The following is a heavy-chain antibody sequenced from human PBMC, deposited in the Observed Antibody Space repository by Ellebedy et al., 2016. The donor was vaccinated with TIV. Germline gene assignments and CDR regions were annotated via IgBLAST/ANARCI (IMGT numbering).Heavy chain of an antibody. V-gene: IGHV4-30-4*08. CDR2: LYYMGTN. CDR3: ARDDGPDYADTRGAYDA. CDR1: GGSLSGSDSY. D-gene: IGHD4-17*01. J-gene: IGHJ3*01. Sequence: SETLSLXXSVSGGSLSGSDSYWGWIRQSPGKGLEWIGYLYYMGTNHYNPSLKSRVTISVDASKNQFSLELRSVTAADTAVYYCARDDGPDYADTRGAYDAWGQGTMVTVSS.